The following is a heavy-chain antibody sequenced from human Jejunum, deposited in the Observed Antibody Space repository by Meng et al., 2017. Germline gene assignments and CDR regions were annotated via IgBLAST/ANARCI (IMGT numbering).Heavy chain of an antibody. CDR1: GFSLSSSS. CDR3: AKLVKS. V-gene: IGHV3-23*01. J-gene: IGHJ4*02. D-gene: IGHD4-23*01. CDR2: ITGSAGST. Sequence: GQLWESRGDLVQPGGALRLSCAASGFSLSSSSMSWVRQAPGKGLEWVSVITGSAGSTYYADSVEGRFTTSRDISKNTLYLQMNSLRAEDTAVYYCAKLVKSWGQGTLVTVSS.